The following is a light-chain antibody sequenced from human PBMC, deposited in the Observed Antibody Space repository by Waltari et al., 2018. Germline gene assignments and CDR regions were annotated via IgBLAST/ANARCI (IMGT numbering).Light chain of an antibody. CDR1: QSVLYSSNNKNY. CDR3: QQYYSTRLT. Sequence: DIVMTQSPDPLAVSLGERATINCKSSQSVLYSSNNKNYLAWYQQKPGQPPKLLIYWASTRESGVPDRFSGSGSGKDFTLTISSLQAEDVAVYYCQQYYSTRLTFGGGTKVEIK. V-gene: IGKV4-1*01. J-gene: IGKJ4*01. CDR2: WAS.